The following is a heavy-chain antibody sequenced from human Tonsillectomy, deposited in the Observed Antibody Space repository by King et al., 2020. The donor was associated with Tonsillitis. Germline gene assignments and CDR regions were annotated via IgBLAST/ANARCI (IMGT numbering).Heavy chain of an antibody. J-gene: IGHJ6*02. CDR3: AKLAGYDSSGYYQTDRFYYYYGMDV. Sequence: VQLVESGGGVVQPGRSLRLSCAASGFTFSRFGMHWVRQAPGKGLEWVAVILYDGSNKYYVESVKGRFTISRDNSKNTLYLQMNSLRAEDTAVYYCAKLAGYDSSGYYQTDRFYYYYGMDVWGQGTTVTVSS. V-gene: IGHV3-30*18. CDR1: GFTFSRFG. CDR2: ILYDGSNK. D-gene: IGHD3-22*01.